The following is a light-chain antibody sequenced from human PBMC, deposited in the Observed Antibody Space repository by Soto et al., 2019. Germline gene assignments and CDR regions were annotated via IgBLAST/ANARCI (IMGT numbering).Light chain of an antibody. CDR1: SSDVGGYNY. CDR3: SPYTSSISYV. J-gene: IGLJ1*01. Sequence: QSVLTQPASVSGSPGQSITISCTGTSSDVGGYNYVSWYQSHPGEAPKLIIYDVSNRPSGVSDRFSGSKSGNTASLTISGLQAEDEADYYCSPYTSSISYVFGTGTKVTVL. CDR2: DVS. V-gene: IGLV2-14*03.